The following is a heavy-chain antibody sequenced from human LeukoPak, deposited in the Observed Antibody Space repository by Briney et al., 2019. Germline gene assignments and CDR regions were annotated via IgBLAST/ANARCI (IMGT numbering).Heavy chain of an antibody. V-gene: IGHV3-30*02. J-gene: IGHJ4*02. CDR3: AKVHGTRYLQWLSIEY. D-gene: IGHD3-3*01. Sequence: PWGSLSLPYAESGFMLYSYVMQWVDQAPGKGLEWVAFIRYDGSNKNYADSVKGRFTIYRGDSKNTVYLQMNSLRAEDTAVYYCAKVHGTRYLQWLSIEYWGQGTLVTVSS. CDR1: GFMLYSYV. CDR2: IRYDGSNK.